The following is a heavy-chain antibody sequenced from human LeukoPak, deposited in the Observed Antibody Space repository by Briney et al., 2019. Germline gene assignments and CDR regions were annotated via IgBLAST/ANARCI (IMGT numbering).Heavy chain of an antibody. CDR2: ISAYNGNT. V-gene: IGHV1-18*04. CDR3: ARDGYSSSWYWFDP. D-gene: IGHD6-13*01. J-gene: IGHJ5*02. CDR1: GYTFTSYG. Sequence: ASVKVSCKASGYTFTSYGISWVRQAPGQGLEWMGWISAYNGNTNYAQKLQGRVPMTTDTSTSTAYMELRSLRSDDTAVYYCARDGYSSSWYWFDPWGQGTLVTVSS.